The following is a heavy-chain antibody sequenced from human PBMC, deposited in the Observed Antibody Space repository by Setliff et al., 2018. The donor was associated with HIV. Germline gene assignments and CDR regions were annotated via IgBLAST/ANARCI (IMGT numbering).Heavy chain of an antibody. D-gene: IGHD2-2*01. CDR3: ARRAYCSSTTCFDN. Sequence: GGSLRLSCAASGFTFSNYAMSWVRQAPGKGLEWVSIISASGGSTYYADSVKGRFTISRDKSKNTLYLQMNSLRAEDTAVYYCARRAYCSSTTCFDNWGQGTLVTVSS. V-gene: IGHV3-23*01. CDR1: GFTFSNYA. CDR2: ISASGGST. J-gene: IGHJ4*02.